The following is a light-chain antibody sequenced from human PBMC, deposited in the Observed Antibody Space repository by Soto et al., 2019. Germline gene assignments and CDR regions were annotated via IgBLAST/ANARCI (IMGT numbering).Light chain of an antibody. CDR1: QSVGSN. J-gene: IGKJ5*01. CDR2: DEY. Sequence: TLSVSPGARPTLSCRASQSVGSNLAWYQQKTGQAPRLLIYDEYNRATGIPDRLSGSGYGTDFTLNIICLEPEDCAGDYCQQCAILMHTVCQG. V-gene: IGKV3-11*01. CDR3: QQCAILMHT.